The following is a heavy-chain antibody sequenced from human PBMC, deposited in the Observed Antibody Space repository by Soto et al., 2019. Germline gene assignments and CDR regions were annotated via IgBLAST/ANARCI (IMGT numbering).Heavy chain of an antibody. V-gene: IGHV1-69*13. CDR2: IIPIFGTA. CDR1: GGTFSSYA. D-gene: IGHD6-19*01. Sequence: SVKVSCKASGGTFSSYAISWVRQAPGQGLEWMGGIIPIFGTANYAQKFQGRVTITADESTSTAYMELSSLRSEDTAVYSREPHRTAAAGNCFDTWGQGTLVTVSS. CDR3: EPHRTAAAGNCFDT. J-gene: IGHJ5*02.